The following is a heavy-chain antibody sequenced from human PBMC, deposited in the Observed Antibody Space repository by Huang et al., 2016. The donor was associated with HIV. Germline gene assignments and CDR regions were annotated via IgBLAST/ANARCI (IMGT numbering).Heavy chain of an antibody. D-gene: IGHD2-2*01. CDR1: GFTFGDYA. V-gene: IGHV3-49*03. CDR3: TRDGSVVPAARFDY. Sequence: EVQLVESGGNLVQPGRSLRLYCTASGFTFGDYAMSWFRRVPGRGLEWVGCIRSKAYGGTKEYAASMKGRFTISRDDSKSIAYLQMNSLKTADTAVYYCTRDGSVVPAARFDYWGQGTLVTVSS. CDR2: IRSKAYGGTK. J-gene: IGHJ4*02.